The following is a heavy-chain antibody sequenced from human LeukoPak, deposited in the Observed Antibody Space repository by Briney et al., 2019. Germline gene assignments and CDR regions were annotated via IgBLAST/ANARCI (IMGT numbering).Heavy chain of an antibody. CDR1: GGSMSSFF. Sequence: PSEILSLTCTVSGGSMSSFFWNWIRQPPGKGLEWIGFTRNSGTTNYTPSLKSRVTMSLNTSKNQFSLKLNSVTAADTAFYYCARSRGGFGDYGSWFDPWGQGTLVIVSS. CDR3: ARSRGGFGDYGSWFDP. CDR2: TRNSGTT. D-gene: IGHD4-17*01. V-gene: IGHV4-59*01. J-gene: IGHJ5*02.